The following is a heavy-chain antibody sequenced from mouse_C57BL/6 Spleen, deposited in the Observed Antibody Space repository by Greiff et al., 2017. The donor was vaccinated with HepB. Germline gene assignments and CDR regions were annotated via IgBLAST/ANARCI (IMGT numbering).Heavy chain of an antibody. CDR2: INPNYGTT. CDR3: ARRQLEKHYYAMDY. J-gene: IGHJ4*01. CDR1: GYSFTDYN. D-gene: IGHD3-1*01. V-gene: IGHV1-39*01. Sequence: VQLQHSGPELVKPGASVKISCKASGYSFTDYNMNWVKQSNGKSLEWIGVINPNYGTTSYNQKFKGKATLTVDQSSSTAYMQLNSLTSEDSAVYYCARRQLEKHYYAMDYWGQGTSVTVSS.